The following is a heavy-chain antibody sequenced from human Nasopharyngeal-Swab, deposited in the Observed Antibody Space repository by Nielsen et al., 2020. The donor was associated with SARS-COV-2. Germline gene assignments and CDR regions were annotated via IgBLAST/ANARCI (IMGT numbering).Heavy chain of an antibody. D-gene: IGHD1-26*01. CDR3: ARVWGATCLN. CDR2: IYYSGST. Sequence: WIRQPPGKGLEWIGYIYYSGSTNYNPSLKSRVTISVDTSKNQFSLKLSSVTAADTAVYYCARVWGATCLNWGQGTLGHRLL. J-gene: IGHJ4*02. V-gene: IGHV4-59*01.